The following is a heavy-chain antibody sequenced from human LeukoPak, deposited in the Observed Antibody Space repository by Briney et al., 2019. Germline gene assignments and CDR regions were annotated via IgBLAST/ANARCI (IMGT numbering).Heavy chain of an antibody. CDR3: EKAYGYASNCFYYMDA. Sequence: PGGSLRLSFAASVFTFRSYSMNWVRQAPGKGLEGVASIISMSSHTYYADSLKDRFTVCREKAKKSLYLQMNRLRAEDTAVSFCEKAYGYASNCFYYMDAWGQGTPVTISS. D-gene: IGHD1-1*01. J-gene: IGHJ6*03. CDR1: VFTFRSYS. CDR2: IISMSSHT. V-gene: IGHV3-21*01.